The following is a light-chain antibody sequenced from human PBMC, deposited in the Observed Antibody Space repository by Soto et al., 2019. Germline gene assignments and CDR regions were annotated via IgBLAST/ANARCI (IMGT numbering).Light chain of an antibody. Sequence: EVVLTQSPGTLSLSPGEGATLSCRSSQSFRGLLAWYQQKPGQAPRLLIYGASTRATGIPARFSGSGSGTEFTLTISSLQSEDFAVYYCQQYNNWPPWTFGQGTKVDIK. CDR2: GAS. CDR1: QSFRGL. J-gene: IGKJ1*01. CDR3: QQYNNWPPWT. V-gene: IGKV3-15*01.